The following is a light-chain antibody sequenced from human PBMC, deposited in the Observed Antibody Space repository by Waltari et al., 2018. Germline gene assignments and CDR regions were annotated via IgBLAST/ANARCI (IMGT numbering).Light chain of an antibody. V-gene: IGKV1-39*01. J-gene: IGKJ4*01. Sequence: DIQMTQSPPSLSASVGDRVTISCRASQTVSNYLNWFQQKSGKAPKLLIYAASTLQGGVPPRFTGSGAGTDFTLTITSLQPEDFATYYCQKYNSAPLTFGGGTKVEIK. CDR3: QKYNSAPLT. CDR2: AAS. CDR1: QTVSNY.